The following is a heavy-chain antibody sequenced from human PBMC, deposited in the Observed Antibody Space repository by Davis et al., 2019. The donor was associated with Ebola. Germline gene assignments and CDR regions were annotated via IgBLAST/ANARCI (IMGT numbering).Heavy chain of an antibody. Sequence: SETLSLTCTVSGGSISSSSYYWGWIRQPPGKGLEWIGSIYYSGSTYYNPSLKSRVTISVDTSKNQFSLKLSSVTAADTAVYYCARVTYDYVWGSYRYTPGAFDIWGQGTMVTVSS. CDR2: IYYSGST. CDR1: GGSISSSSYY. D-gene: IGHD3-16*02. J-gene: IGHJ3*02. CDR3: ARVTYDYVWGSYRYTPGAFDI. V-gene: IGHV4-39*07.